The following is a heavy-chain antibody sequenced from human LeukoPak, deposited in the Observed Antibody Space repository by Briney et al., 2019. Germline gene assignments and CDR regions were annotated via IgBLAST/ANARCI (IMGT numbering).Heavy chain of an antibody. Sequence: ASVKVSCKVSGYTLTELSMHWVRQAPGKGLEWMGGFDPEDGETIYAQKFQGRVTMTRDTSTSTVYMELSSLRSEDTAVYYCARDPIAYDFWSGYSLNYFDYWGQGTLVTVSS. V-gene: IGHV1-24*01. CDR2: FDPEDGET. J-gene: IGHJ4*02. CDR1: GYTLTELS. CDR3: ARDPIAYDFWSGYSLNYFDY. D-gene: IGHD3-3*01.